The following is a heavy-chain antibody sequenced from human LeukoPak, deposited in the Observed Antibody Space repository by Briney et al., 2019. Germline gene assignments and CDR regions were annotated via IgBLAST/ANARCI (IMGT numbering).Heavy chain of an antibody. CDR2: IKQDGSEK. Sequence: GGSLRLSCAASGFTFSSYWMSWVRQAPGKGLEWVANIKQDGSEKYYVDSVEGRFTISRDNAKNSLYLQMNSLRAEDTAVYYCARDGGLAAAGSRQSYFDYWGQGTLVTVSS. V-gene: IGHV3-7*01. D-gene: IGHD6-13*01. CDR1: GFTFSSYW. J-gene: IGHJ4*02. CDR3: ARDGGLAAAGSRQSYFDY.